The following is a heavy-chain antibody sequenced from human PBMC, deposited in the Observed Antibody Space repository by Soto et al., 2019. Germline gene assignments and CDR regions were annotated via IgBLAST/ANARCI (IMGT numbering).Heavy chain of an antibody. CDR2: ISSSSSYI. D-gene: IGHD3-10*01. J-gene: IGHJ6*02. CDR3: ARVGYYYGSGSSAYYYYGMDV. CDR1: GFTFSSYS. V-gene: IGHV3-21*01. Sequence: LSLTCAASGFTFSSYSMNWVRQAPGKGLEWVSSISSSSSYIYYADSVKGRFTISRDNAKNSLYLQMNSLRAEDTAVYYCARVGYYYGSGSSAYYYYGMDVWGQGTTVTVSS.